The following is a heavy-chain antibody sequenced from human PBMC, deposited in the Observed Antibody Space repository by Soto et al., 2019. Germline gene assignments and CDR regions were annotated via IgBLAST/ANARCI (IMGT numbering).Heavy chain of an antibody. Sequence: GASVKVSCKASGGTFSSYAMNWVRQTPGRGLEWMGGIVPMLGTPTYAEKFKGRVTISATGSTSTMYMEVTSLRSEDTAIYYCARNGTYSSSLSQYSGMDVWGQGTTVTVSS. J-gene: IGHJ6*02. CDR2: IVPMLGTP. V-gene: IGHV1-69*13. CDR1: GGTFSSYA. CDR3: ARNGTYSSSLSQYSGMDV. D-gene: IGHD1-26*01.